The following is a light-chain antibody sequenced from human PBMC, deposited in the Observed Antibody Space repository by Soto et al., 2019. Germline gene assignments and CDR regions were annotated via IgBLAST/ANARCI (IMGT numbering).Light chain of an antibody. Sequence: QSALTQPASVSGSPGQSITISCTGTSSDVGGYNYVSWYQQHPGKAPKLMIYDVSNRPSGVSNRCSGSKSGNTASLTSSGLQAEDEVDYYCSSYTSSSTLVVFGGGTKLTV. J-gene: IGLJ2*01. CDR1: SSDVGGYNY. CDR3: SSYTSSSTLVV. V-gene: IGLV2-14*01. CDR2: DVS.